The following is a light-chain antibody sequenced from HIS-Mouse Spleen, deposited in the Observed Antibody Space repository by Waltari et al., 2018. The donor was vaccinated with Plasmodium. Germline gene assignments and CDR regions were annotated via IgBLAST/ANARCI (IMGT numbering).Light chain of an antibody. Sequence: QSALTQPRSVSGSPGQSVTISCTGTSSDVGGYNYVSWYQQHPGKAPKLVIYDGSKRPSGVPDRFSAAKSGNTASMTTSGLQAEDEADYYCCSYAGSYTFVFGTGTKVTVL. J-gene: IGLJ1*01. V-gene: IGLV2-11*01. CDR2: DGS. CDR1: SSDVGGYNY. CDR3: CSYAGSYTFV.